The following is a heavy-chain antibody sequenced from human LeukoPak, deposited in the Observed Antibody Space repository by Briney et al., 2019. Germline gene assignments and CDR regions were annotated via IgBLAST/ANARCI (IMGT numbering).Heavy chain of an antibody. V-gene: IGHV3-7*03. Sequence: GGSLRLSCAASGFTFSNYWMSWVRQAPGKGLEWVANIKQDGSEKYYVDSVKGRFTISRDNAKSSLYLQMNSLRAEDMAVYYCARDLSWGRPTYWGQGTLVTVSS. D-gene: IGHD3-16*01. CDR1: GFTFSNYW. CDR2: IKQDGSEK. CDR3: ARDLSWGRPTY. J-gene: IGHJ4*02.